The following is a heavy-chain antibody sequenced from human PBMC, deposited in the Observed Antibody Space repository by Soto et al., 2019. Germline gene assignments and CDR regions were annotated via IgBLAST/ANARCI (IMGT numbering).Heavy chain of an antibody. Sequence: QVQLVQSGGEVRKPGASVKVSCKASGYSCTNYGITCVRQAHGQGLEWIGWISGYNANTNYAQKFQGRVSMTTDTSTNTVYMDLRSLTSDDTAVYYCARRPGLARLGIDFWGQGTLVTVSS. CDR2: ISGYNANT. CDR1: GYSCTNYG. V-gene: IGHV1-18*01. D-gene: IGHD6-6*01. J-gene: IGHJ4*02. CDR3: ARRPGLARLGIDF.